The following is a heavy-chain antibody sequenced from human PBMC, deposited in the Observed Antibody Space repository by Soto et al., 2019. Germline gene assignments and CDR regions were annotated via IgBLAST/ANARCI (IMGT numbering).Heavy chain of an antibody. D-gene: IGHD3-22*01. CDR2: IGTAGDT. Sequence: EVQLVESGGGLVQPGGSLRLSCAASGFTFSSYDMHWVRQATGKGLEWVSAIGTAGDTYYPGSVKGRFTISRENAKNSLYLQMNSLRAEDTAVYCCARSVTLLYYDSRTYYFDYWGQGTLVTVSS. CDR3: ARSVTLLYYDSRTYYFDY. V-gene: IGHV3-13*01. J-gene: IGHJ4*02. CDR1: GFTFSSYD.